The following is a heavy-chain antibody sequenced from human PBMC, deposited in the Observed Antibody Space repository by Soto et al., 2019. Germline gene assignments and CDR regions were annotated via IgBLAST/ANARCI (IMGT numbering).Heavy chain of an antibody. V-gene: IGHV3-15*07. D-gene: IGHD3-22*01. Sequence: GGSLRLSCAASGFTFSNAWINWVRQAPGKGLEWVGRIKSKTDGWTPDYAAPVKGRFAISRDDSKNMVYLQMNSLKTEDTGLYYCTTDSYSSIIVVRFDYWGHGTLVTVSS. CDR1: GFTFSNAW. J-gene: IGHJ4*01. CDR2: IKSKTDGWTP. CDR3: TTDSYSSIIVVRFDY.